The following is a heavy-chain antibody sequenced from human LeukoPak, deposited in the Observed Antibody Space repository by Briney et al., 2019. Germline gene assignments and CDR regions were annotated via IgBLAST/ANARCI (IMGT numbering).Heavy chain of an antibody. V-gene: IGHV3-23*01. CDR1: GFTFNTFA. Sequence: PGGSLRLSCAASGFTFNTFAMNWVRQVPGKGLEWVSGIGASGSNTYYADSVKGRFTISRDSSKNALYLQMNSLRAEDTAVYYCAKRLTVVGTSPWTDWGQGTLVTVSS. CDR2: IGASGSNT. CDR3: AKRLTVVGTSPWTD. D-gene: IGHD6-19*01. J-gene: IGHJ4*02.